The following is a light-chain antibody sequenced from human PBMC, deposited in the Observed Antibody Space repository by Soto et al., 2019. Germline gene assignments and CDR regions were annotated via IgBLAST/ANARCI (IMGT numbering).Light chain of an antibody. J-gene: IGKJ1*01. V-gene: IGKV3-11*01. Sequence: EIVLTQSPATLSLSPGERATLSCRASQSVSSYLAWYQQKPGQAPRLLIYDASNRATDITARFSGSGSGTDFTLTISSLDPEEFAGYYCQQRTTWPRTFGQGTKVEIK. CDR1: QSVSSY. CDR3: QQRTTWPRT. CDR2: DAS.